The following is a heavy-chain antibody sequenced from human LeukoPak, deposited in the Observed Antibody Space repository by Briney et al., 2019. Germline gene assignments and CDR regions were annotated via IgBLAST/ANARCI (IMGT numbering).Heavy chain of an antibody. Sequence: PSETLSLTCTVSGDFITSYYWSWIRQPAGKGLEWIGRIYISENNNYNPSLKSRVTMSLDTSKNQFFLKLSSVTAAKTAIYYCARESVEIGTRWFDPWGQGTLVTVSS. D-gene: IGHD1-26*01. CDR3: ARESVEIGTRWFDP. V-gene: IGHV4-4*07. CDR1: GDFITSYY. J-gene: IGHJ5*02. CDR2: IYISENN.